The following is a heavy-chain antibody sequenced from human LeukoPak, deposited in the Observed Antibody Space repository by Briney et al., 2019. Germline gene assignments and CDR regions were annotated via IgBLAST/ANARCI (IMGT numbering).Heavy chain of an antibody. D-gene: IGHD4-17*01. CDR1: GFTFDDYA. CDR2: ISWNSGSI. CDR3: AKDQSHDYGDYSYFDY. V-gene: IGHV3-9*03. J-gene: IGHJ4*02. Sequence: GGSLRLSCAASGFTFDDYAMHWVRQAPGKGLEWVSGISWNSGSIGYADSVKGRFTISRDNAKNSLYLQMNSLRAEDMALYYCAKDQSHDYGDYSYFDYWGQGTLVTVSS.